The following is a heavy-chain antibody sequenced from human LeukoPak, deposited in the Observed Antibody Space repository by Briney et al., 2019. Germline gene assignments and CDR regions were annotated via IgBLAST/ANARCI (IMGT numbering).Heavy chain of an antibody. D-gene: IGHD5-18*01. Sequence: SVEVSCKASGGTFSSYAISWVRQAPGQGLEWMGGIIPIFGTANYAQKFQGRVTITTDESTSTAYMELSSLRSEDTAVYYCARDEAWGSPVDSGYNYGVRYLDYWGQGTLVTVSS. CDR3: ARDEAWGSPVDSGYNYGVRYLDY. CDR1: GGTFSSYA. V-gene: IGHV1-69*05. J-gene: IGHJ4*02. CDR2: IIPIFGTA.